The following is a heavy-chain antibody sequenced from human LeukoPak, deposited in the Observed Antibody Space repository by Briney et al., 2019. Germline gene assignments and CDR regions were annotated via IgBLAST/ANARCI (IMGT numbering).Heavy chain of an antibody. V-gene: IGHV3-7*03. CDR1: GLTFSNYW. D-gene: IGHD6-6*01. J-gene: IGHJ3*01. CDR2: IKQDGSEK. Sequence: GGSLRLSCAASGLTFSNYWMDWVRQAPGKGLEWVANIKQDGSEKNYVDSVKGRFTISRDNAKNSLYLQVNSLRAEDTAVYYCARSSYSSSSSVWGQGTMVTVSS. CDR3: ARSSYSSSSSV.